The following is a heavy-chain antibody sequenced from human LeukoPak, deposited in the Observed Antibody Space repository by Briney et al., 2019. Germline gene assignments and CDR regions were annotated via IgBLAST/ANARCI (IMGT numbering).Heavy chain of an antibody. D-gene: IGHD3-22*01. Sequence: GASVKVSCKTSGFTFTAYYIHWVRQAPGQGLEWMGGIIPIFGTANYAQKFQGRVTITTDESTSTAYMELSSLRSEDTAVYYCARGYYDSSGYEPHYYMDVWGKGTTVTVSS. CDR1: GFTFTAYY. CDR2: IIPIFGTA. J-gene: IGHJ6*03. CDR3: ARGYYDSSGYEPHYYMDV. V-gene: IGHV1-69*05.